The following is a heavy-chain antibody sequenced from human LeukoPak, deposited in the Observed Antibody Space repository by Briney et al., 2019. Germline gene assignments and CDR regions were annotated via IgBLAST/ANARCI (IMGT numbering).Heavy chain of an antibody. CDR3: ASNYYVTKAAFDI. Sequence: HPGGSLRLSCAASGFPVSSNYMSWVRQAPGKGLEWVSVIYSGGSTYYADSVRGRFTISRDKSKNMLYLQMNSLRAEDTAVYYCASNYYVTKAAFDIWGQGTMVTVSS. J-gene: IGHJ3*02. D-gene: IGHD3-10*02. CDR1: GFPVSSNY. CDR2: IYSGGST. V-gene: IGHV3-53*01.